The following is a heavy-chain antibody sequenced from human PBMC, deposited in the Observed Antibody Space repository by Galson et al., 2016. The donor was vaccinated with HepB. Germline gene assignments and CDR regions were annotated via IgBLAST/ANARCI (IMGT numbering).Heavy chain of an antibody. Sequence: SVKVSCKASGYTFTSYGISWVRQAPGQGLEWMGWISAYNGNTNYAQKLQGRVTMTTDTSTSTAYMELRSLRSDDTAVYYCASVRSDYYYGMDVWGQETTVTVSS. J-gene: IGHJ6*02. CDR2: ISAYNGNT. CDR3: ASVRSDYYYGMDV. CDR1: GYTFTSYG. D-gene: IGHD6-6*01. V-gene: IGHV1-18*01.